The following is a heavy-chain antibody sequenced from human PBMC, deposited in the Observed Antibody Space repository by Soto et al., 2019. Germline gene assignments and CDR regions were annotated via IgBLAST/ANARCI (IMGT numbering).Heavy chain of an antibody. D-gene: IGHD1-7*01. CDR3: AMAKTTFYNWFDL. Sequence: SETLSLTCTVSGGSISSYYWGWIRQPPGKGLEWIGYIFYTGSTNYNPSLKSRVTISVDTSKNQFSLRLSSVTAADTAVYYGAMAKTTFYNWFDLWGQGTLVTVSS. CDR1: GGSISSYY. V-gene: IGHV4-59*08. CDR2: IFYTGST. J-gene: IGHJ5*02.